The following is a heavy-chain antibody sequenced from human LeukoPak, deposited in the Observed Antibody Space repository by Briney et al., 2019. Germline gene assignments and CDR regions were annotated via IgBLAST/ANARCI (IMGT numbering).Heavy chain of an antibody. CDR2: IVPAFSIT. Sequence: SVKVSCKASGGIFSTYAITWLRQAPGHGLEWVGGIVPAFSITDYAQNFQGRVTITADKSTSTAYMELSSLRSEDTAVYYCATLTSMVRGGYYYYYMDVWGKGTTVTVSS. V-gene: IGHV1-69*10. CDR3: ATLTSMVRGGYYYYYMDV. D-gene: IGHD3-10*01. J-gene: IGHJ6*03. CDR1: GGIFSTYA.